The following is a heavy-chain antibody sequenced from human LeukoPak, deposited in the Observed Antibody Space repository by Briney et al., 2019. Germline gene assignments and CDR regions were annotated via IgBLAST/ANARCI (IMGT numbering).Heavy chain of an antibody. Sequence: SETLSLTCTLSGGSISSSSYYWGWIRQPPGKGLEWIGSIYYSGSTYYNPSLKSRVTISVDTSKNQFSLKLSSVTAADTAVYYCARREYYDFWSGYGGNLPWGQGTLVTVSS. J-gene: IGHJ4*02. CDR1: GGSISSSSYY. CDR3: ARREYYDFWSGYGGNLP. V-gene: IGHV4-39*01. D-gene: IGHD3-3*01. CDR2: IYYSGST.